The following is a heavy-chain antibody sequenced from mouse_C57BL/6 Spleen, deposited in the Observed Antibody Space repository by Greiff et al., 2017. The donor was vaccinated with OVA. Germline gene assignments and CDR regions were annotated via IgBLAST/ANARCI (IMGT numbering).Heavy chain of an antibody. V-gene: IGHV1-85*01. Sequence: VQLQQSGPELVKPGASVKLSCKASGYTFTSYDINWVKQRPGQGLEWIGWIYPRDGSTKYNEKFKGKATLTVDTSSSTAYMELHSLTSEDSAVYFCARDGDYDWFAYWGQGTLVTVSA. D-gene: IGHD2-4*01. CDR3: ARDGDYDWFAY. J-gene: IGHJ3*01. CDR1: GYTFTSYD. CDR2: IYPRDGST.